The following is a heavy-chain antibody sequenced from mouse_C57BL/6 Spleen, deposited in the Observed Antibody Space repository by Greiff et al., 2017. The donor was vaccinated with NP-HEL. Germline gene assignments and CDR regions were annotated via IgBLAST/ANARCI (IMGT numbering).Heavy chain of an antibody. CDR3: ARVYSSGDYFDY. CDR2: IDPSGSYT. V-gene: IGHV1-50*01. CDR1: GYTFTSYW. D-gene: IGHD1-3*01. Sequence: QVQLQQPGAELVKPGASVKLSCKASGYTFTSYWMPWVKQRPGQGLEWIGEIDPSGSYTNYNQKFKGKATLTVDTSSSTAYMQLSSLTSEDSAVYCCARVYSSGDYFDYWGQGTTLTVSS. J-gene: IGHJ2*01.